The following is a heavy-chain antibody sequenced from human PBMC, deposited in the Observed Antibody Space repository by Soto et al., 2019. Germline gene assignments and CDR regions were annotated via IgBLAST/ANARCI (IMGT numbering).Heavy chain of an antibody. J-gene: IGHJ3*02. CDR3: ARGGSSDWQVALDI. CDR1: AGSFSHYY. CDR2: IKHSGSS. Sequence: QVQQQPWGAGLLKPSETLSLTCAVYAGSFSHYYWKWIRQSPGKGLEWIGKIKHSGSSNYNPSLRSRVSISVDMSKNQFSLRLTSVTAADTAVYYCARGGSSDWQVALDIWGQGTMVTVSS. V-gene: IGHV4-34*01. D-gene: IGHD6-19*01.